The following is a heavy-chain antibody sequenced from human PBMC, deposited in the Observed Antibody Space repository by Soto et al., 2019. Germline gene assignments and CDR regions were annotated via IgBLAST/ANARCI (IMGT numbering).Heavy chain of an antibody. D-gene: IGHD3-3*01. Sequence: GGSLRLSCAASGFTFSSYGMHWVRQAPGKGLEWVAVISYDGSNKYYADSVKGRFTISRDNSKNTLYLQMNSLRAEDTAVYYCAKDLLEWLFEIDYYYGMDVWGQGTTVTVSS. CDR2: ISYDGSNK. V-gene: IGHV3-30*18. CDR3: AKDLLEWLFEIDYYYGMDV. J-gene: IGHJ6*02. CDR1: GFTFSSYG.